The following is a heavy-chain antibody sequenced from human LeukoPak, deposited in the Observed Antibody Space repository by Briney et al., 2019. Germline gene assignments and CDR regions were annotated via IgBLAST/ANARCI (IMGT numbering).Heavy chain of an antibody. CDR3: ARDLAARNRVTYYYYMDV. CDR1: GLTFSSYW. V-gene: IGHV3-7*01. CDR2: IKQDGSEK. D-gene: IGHD6-6*01. Sequence: PGGSLRLSCAASGLTFSSYWMSWVRQAPGKGLEWVANIKQDGSEKYYVDSVKGRFTISRDNAKNSLYLQMNSLRAEDTAVYYCARDLAARNRVTYYYYMDVWGKGTTVTVSS. J-gene: IGHJ6*03.